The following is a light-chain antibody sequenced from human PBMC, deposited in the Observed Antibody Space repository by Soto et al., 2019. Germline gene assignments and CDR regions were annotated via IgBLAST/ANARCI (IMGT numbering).Light chain of an antibody. CDR1: QSIASY. J-gene: IGKJ4*01. V-gene: IGKV1-39*01. CDR3: QQPNSYPLP. CDR2: AAS. Sequence: TQSADAVSAFVGDRVTITCRASQSIASYLNWYQQKPGKAPKFLIYAASSLQSGVPSRFSGSGSGTDFTLTISSLQPEDFAPYYCQQPNSYPLPFGGRTKVAIK.